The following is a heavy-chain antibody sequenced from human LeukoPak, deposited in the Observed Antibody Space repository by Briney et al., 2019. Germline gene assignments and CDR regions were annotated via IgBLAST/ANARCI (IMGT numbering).Heavy chain of an antibody. CDR3: ARITYCSSTSCYTGDAFDI. CDR1: GYTFTSYG. D-gene: IGHD2-2*02. CDR2: ISAYNGNT. V-gene: IGHV1-18*01. Sequence: ASVKVSCKASGYTFTSYGISWVRQAPGQGLEWMGWISAYNGNTNYAQKLQGRVTMTTDTSTSTAYTELRSLRSDDTAVYYCARITYCSSTSCYTGDAFDIWGQGTMVTVSS. J-gene: IGHJ3*02.